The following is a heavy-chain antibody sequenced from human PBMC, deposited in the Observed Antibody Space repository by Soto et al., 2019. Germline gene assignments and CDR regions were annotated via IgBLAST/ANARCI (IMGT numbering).Heavy chain of an antibody. CDR1: GDSVSSNSAA. J-gene: IGHJ6*02. V-gene: IGHV6-1*01. CDR2: TYYRSKWYN. CDR3: ARLPIAVAGQYDYYYGMDV. D-gene: IGHD6-19*01. Sequence: PSQSLSLTCAISGDSVSSNSAAWNWIRQCPSRGLEWLGRTYYRSKWYNDYAVSVKSRITINPDTSKNQFSLQLNSVTPEDTAVYYCARLPIAVAGQYDYYYGMDVWGQGTTVTVSS.